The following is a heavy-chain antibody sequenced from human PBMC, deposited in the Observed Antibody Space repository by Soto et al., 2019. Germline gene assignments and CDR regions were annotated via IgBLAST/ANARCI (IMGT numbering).Heavy chain of an antibody. V-gene: IGHV3-74*01. Sequence: GGSLRLSCAASGFTFSSYWMHWVRQAPGKGLVWVARIYNPGSTASYADSVKGRFTISRDNAKNSLYLQMNSLRAEDTALYYCAKDPDDGYHRGHYFDYWGQGALVTVSS. J-gene: IGHJ4*02. CDR3: AKDPDDGYHRGHYFDY. D-gene: IGHD5-12*01. CDR1: GFTFSSYW. CDR2: IYNPGSTA.